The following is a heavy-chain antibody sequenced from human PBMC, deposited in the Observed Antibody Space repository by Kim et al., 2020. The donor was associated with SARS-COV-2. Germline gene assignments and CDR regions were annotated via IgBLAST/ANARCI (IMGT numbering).Heavy chain of an antibody. Sequence: GGSLRLSCAASGFTFSSYAMSWVRQAPGKGLEWVSAISGSGGSTYYADSVKGRFTISRDNSKNTLYLQMNSLRAEDTAVYYCAKDRTYVGSYYDFWSGGDYGMDVWGQGTTVTVSS. J-gene: IGHJ6*02. CDR2: ISGSGGST. V-gene: IGHV3-23*01. CDR3: AKDRTYVGSYYDFWSGGDYGMDV. D-gene: IGHD3-3*01. CDR1: GFTFSSYA.